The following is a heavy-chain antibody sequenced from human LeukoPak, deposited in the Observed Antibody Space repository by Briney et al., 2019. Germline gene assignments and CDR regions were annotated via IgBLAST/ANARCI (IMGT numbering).Heavy chain of an antibody. Sequence: SVKVSCKASGGTFSSYAISWVRQAPGQGLEWMGRIIPILGIANYAQKFQGRVTITADKSTSAAYMELSSLRSEDTAVYYCAREYSSSWDPWGQGTLVTVSS. CDR2: IIPILGIA. D-gene: IGHD6-6*01. CDR3: AREYSSSWDP. CDR1: GGTFSSYA. J-gene: IGHJ5*02. V-gene: IGHV1-69*04.